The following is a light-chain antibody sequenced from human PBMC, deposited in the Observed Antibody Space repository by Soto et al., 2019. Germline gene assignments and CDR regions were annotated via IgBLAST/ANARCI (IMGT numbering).Light chain of an antibody. V-gene: IGKV1-5*01. J-gene: IGKJ1*01. CDR2: DAS. Sequence: DIQVTQSPSTVSASVGDRVTITCRASQSLSGWLAWYQQKPGEAPKLLIYDASTLQSGVPSRFSGSSSGTEFTLIISSLQPDDSAIYYCLQYRSFWTFGQGTRVEIK. CDR1: QSLSGW. CDR3: LQYRSFWT.